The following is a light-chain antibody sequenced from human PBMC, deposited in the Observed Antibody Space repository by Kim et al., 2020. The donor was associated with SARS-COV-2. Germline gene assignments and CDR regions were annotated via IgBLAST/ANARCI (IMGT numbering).Light chain of an antibody. CDR3: CSYAGSYTFVV. V-gene: IGLV2-11*01. CDR2: DVS. CDR1: SSDVGGYNY. J-gene: IGLJ2*01. Sequence: QSALTQTRSVSGSPGQSVTISCTGTSSDVGGYNYVSWYQQHPGKAPKLMIYDVSKRPSGVPDRFSDSKSGNTASLTISGLQAEDEADYYCCSYAGSYTFVVFGGGTQLTVL.